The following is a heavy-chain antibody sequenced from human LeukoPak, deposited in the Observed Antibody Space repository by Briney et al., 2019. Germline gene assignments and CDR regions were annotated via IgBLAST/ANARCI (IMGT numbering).Heavy chain of an antibody. CDR3: ARDSEGWASAYYYYYMDV. J-gene: IGHJ6*03. D-gene: IGHD3-16*01. Sequence: SETLSLTCTVSGGSISSDYWSWIRHPAGKGLDWIGRINSRGSAKYNPSLKSRVTMSVDTSKNRFSLRLTSVTAADTAVYYCARDSEGWASAYYYYYMDVWGKGTTVTVAS. CDR2: INSRGSA. CDR1: GGSISSDY. V-gene: IGHV4-4*07.